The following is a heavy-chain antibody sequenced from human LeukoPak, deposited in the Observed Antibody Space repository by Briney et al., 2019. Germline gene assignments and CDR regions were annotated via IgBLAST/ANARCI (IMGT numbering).Heavy chain of an antibody. Sequence: SETLSLTCTVSGGSISSYYWSWIRQPPGKGLEWIGYIYTSGSTNYNPSLKSLVTISVDTSKNTFSLKLSSVTAADTAVYYCARLDHNYDFWSGVYYYYMDVWGKGTTVTVSS. J-gene: IGHJ6*03. D-gene: IGHD3-3*01. CDR3: ARLDHNYDFWSGVYYYYMDV. V-gene: IGHV4-4*09. CDR1: GGSISSYY. CDR2: IYTSGST.